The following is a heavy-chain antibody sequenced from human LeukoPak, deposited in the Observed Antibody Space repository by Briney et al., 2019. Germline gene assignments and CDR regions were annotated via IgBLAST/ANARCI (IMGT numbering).Heavy chain of an antibody. CDR1: GFTFSAYY. CDR2: IKQGGTEK. D-gene: IGHD1-26*01. CDR3: ARDLVGPKRDY. Sequence: PGGSLRLSCAASGFTFSAYYMTWVRQVPGKGLEWVANIKQGGTEKYYVDSIKGRFTISRDNARNSLYLQMNSLKTEDTAVYYCARDLVGPKRDYWGQGTLVTVSS. V-gene: IGHV3-7*05. J-gene: IGHJ4*02.